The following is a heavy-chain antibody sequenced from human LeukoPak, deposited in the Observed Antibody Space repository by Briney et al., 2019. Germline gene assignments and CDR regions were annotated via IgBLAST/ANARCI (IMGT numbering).Heavy chain of an antibody. CDR1: GYTFTSYG. V-gene: IGHV1-18*01. CDR2: ISAYNGNT. CDR3: ARARERNCGGDCPYDAFDI. D-gene: IGHD2-21*02. J-gene: IGHJ3*02. Sequence: GASVKVSCKASGYTFTSYGISWVRQAPGQGLEWMGWISAYNGNTNYAQKLQGRVTMTRDTSTSTVYMELSSLRSEDTAVYYCARARERNCGGDCPYDAFDIWGQGTMVTVSS.